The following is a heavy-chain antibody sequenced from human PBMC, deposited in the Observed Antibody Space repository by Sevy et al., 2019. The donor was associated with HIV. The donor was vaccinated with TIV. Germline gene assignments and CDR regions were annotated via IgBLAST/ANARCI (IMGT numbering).Heavy chain of an antibody. D-gene: IGHD4-17*01. CDR1: GYTFTSYG. CDR2: ISAYNGNT. V-gene: IGHV1-18*01. J-gene: IGHJ4*02. Sequence: ASVKVSCKASGYTFTSYGISWVRQAPGQGLEWMGWISAYNGNTNYAQKLQGRVTMTTDTSTSTAYMELRSLRSDDTAVYYCARVPGYGDYVAPFDYWGQGTLVTVSS. CDR3: ARVPGYGDYVAPFDY.